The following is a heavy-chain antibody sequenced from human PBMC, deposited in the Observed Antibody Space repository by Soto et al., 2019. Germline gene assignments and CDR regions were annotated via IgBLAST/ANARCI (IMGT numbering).Heavy chain of an antibody. D-gene: IGHD3-3*01. V-gene: IGHV1-69*01. CDR3: ARNPLEWAFYYYYGMDV. Sequence: QVQLVQSGAEVKKPGYSVKVSCKASGGTFSSYAIRWVRRAPGQGLEWMGGIIPFFGTANYAQKFQGRVTITADESTSTAYMELSSLRSEDTAVYYCARNPLEWAFYYYYGMDVWGQGTTVTVSS. CDR2: IIPFFGTA. J-gene: IGHJ6*02. CDR1: GGTFSSYA.